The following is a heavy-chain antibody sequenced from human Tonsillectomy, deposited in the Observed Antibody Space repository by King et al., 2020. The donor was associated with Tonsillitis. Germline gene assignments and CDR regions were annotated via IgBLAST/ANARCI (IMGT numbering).Heavy chain of an antibody. V-gene: IGHV3-30*02. CDR2: IRFDGGNK. CDR1: GFTFSSYG. Sequence: QLVESGGGVVQPGGSLRLSCAASGFTFSSYGMHWVRQAPGKGLEWVAFIRFDGGNKYYADSVRGRFTISRDNSKNTLYLQMNSLRAEDTAVYNCAKSTESIIWFYFDYWGQGTLVTVSS. D-gene: IGHD3-10*01. CDR3: AKSTESIIWFYFDY. J-gene: IGHJ4*02.